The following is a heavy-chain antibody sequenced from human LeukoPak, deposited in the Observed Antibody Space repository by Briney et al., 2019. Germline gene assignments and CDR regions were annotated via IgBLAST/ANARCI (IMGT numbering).Heavy chain of an antibody. CDR1: GGSISTYY. J-gene: IGHJ5*02. Sequence: SETLSLTCTVSGGSISTYYWSWIRQPPGKGLEWIGSIYYSGSTNYNPSRKSRVSISLETSKNQFSLKLSSVTAADTAVYYCARGRRQLLINWFDPWGQGTLVTVSS. D-gene: IGHD6-13*01. V-gene: IGHV4-59*01. CDR2: IYYSGST. CDR3: ARGRRQLLINWFDP.